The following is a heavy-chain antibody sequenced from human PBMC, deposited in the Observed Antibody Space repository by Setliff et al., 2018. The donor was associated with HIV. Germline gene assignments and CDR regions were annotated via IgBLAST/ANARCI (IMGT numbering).Heavy chain of an antibody. CDR2: IYYSGST. V-gene: IGHV4-39*01. CDR1: GGSISSSSYY. J-gene: IGHJ6*03. D-gene: IGHD3-3*01. CDR3: ARQRATQITIFGVVIPNYYMDV. Sequence: PSETLSLTCTVSGGSISSSSYYWGWIRQPPGKGLEWIGSIYYSGSTYYNPTLKSRVTISVDTSKNQFSLKLSSVTDAETAVYYCARQRATQITIFGVVIPNYYMDVWGKGTTVSVSS.